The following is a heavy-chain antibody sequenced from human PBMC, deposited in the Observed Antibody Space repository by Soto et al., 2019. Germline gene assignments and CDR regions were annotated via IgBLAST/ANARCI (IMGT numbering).Heavy chain of an antibody. V-gene: IGHV3-23*01. D-gene: IGHD3-22*01. CDR2: ISGSGGST. CDR3: AKDYYDSSGYYYFDY. CDR1: GFTFSSYA. Sequence: LRLSCAASGFTFSSYAMSWVRQAPGKGLEWVSAISGSGGSTYYADSVKGRFTISRDNSKNTLYLQMNSLRAEDTAVYYCAKDYYDSSGYYYFDYWGQGTLVTVSS. J-gene: IGHJ4*02.